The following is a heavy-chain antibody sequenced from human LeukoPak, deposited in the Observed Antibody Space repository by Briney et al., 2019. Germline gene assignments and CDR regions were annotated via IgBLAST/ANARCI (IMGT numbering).Heavy chain of an antibody. CDR3: ATSTYCSGGGCSSRTFQY. Sequence: GGSLRLSCAASGFTFSSYSMHWVRQAPGKGLVWVSRINSDGSSTTYADSVKGRFTISIYNAKNTLYLQMNSLRAEDPDVYYCATSTYCSGGGCSSRTFQYWGQGTLVTVSS. D-gene: IGHD2-15*01. CDR1: GFTFSSYS. J-gene: IGHJ4*02. V-gene: IGHV3-74*01. CDR2: INSDGSST.